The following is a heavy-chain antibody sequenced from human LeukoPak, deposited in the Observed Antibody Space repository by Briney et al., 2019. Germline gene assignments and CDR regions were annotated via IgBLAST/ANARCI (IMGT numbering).Heavy chain of an antibody. V-gene: IGHV3-23*01. Sequence: GGSLRLSCAASGFTFSSYSMNWVRHAPGRGLEGVSAITDSGGDTWYADSVKGLSTISRDNSKDTLYLQLNILRAEDTAVYYCAKGSRSSRPYYFDYWGQGALVTVSS. J-gene: IGHJ4*02. CDR3: AKGSRSSRPYYFDY. CDR2: ITDSGGDT. CDR1: GFTFSSYS. D-gene: IGHD2-2*01.